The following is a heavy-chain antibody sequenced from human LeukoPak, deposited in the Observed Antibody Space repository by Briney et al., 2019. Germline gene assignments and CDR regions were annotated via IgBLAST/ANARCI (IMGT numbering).Heavy chain of an antibody. D-gene: IGHD3-9*01. Sequence: GGSLRLSCAASGFTFDDSAMHWVRQSPGKGLEWVSLITRDGSSTFYADSVKGRFTISRDNSKNSLYLQINSLRPEDTAFYYCAKDNHILTGYYGGWFDPWGQGTLVTVSS. V-gene: IGHV3-43D*03. CDR3: AKDNHILTGYYGGWFDP. CDR1: GFTFDDSA. CDR2: ITRDGSST. J-gene: IGHJ5*02.